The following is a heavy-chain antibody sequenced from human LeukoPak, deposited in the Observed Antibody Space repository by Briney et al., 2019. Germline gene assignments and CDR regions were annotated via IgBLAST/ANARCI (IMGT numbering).Heavy chain of an antibody. V-gene: IGHV4-59*08. D-gene: IGHD1-26*01. CDR1: GGSISSYY. Sequence: SETLSLTCTVSGGSISSYYWTWIRQTPGKGLEWIAFVHYIGTTDYDPSLKSRVTISLDTSKNQFSLKLTSVSAADTAVYYCARRFGGSQGEGFDYWGQGTLVTVSS. J-gene: IGHJ4*02. CDR3: ARRFGGSQGEGFDY. CDR2: VHYIGTT.